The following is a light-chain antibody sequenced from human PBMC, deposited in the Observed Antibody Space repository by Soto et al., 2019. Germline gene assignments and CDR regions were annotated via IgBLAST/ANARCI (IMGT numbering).Light chain of an antibody. J-gene: IGKJ1*01. CDR2: HGS. V-gene: IGKV1-12*01. Sequence: DIQMTQSPSSVSASIGDTVTVTCRASLSISTWLAWYQQKPGAAPKLLIYHGSTLQTGVPSRFSGSGSGTDFTLTINSLQPEDFATYYCRQSYSLPATFGQGTKVDI. CDR3: RQSYSLPAT. CDR1: LSISTW.